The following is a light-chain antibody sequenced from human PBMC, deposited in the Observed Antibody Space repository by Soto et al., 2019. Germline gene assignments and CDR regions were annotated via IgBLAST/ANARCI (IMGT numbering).Light chain of an antibody. CDR1: SSDVGGYNY. CDR2: AVS. J-gene: IGLJ2*01. Sequence: QSVLTQPASVSGSPGQSITISCTGTSSDVGGYNYVSWYQQHAGKAPKLMIYAVSQRPSGVSDRFSGSKSGNTASLTVSGLQAEDEADYYCSSYAGRDTYVVFGGGTKVTVL. V-gene: IGLV2-8*01. CDR3: SSYAGRDTYVV.